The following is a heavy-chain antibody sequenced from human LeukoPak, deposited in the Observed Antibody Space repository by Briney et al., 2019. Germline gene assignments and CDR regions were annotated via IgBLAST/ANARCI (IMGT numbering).Heavy chain of an antibody. CDR3: VRDWEGFNFDI. Sequence: SETLSLTCTDSGGSFSSYYWRWVRQPAGEGREWIAYVYNSGSTNSNPSLKSRVTISVDRSKNQFSLKMNSVTAADTAVYYCVRDWEGFNFDIWGQGTMVTVSS. V-gene: IGHV4-59*01. CDR1: GGSFSSYY. J-gene: IGHJ3*02. D-gene: IGHD1-26*01. CDR2: VYNSGST.